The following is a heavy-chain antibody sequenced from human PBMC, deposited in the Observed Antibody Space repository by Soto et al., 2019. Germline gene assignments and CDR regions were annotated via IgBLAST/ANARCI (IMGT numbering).Heavy chain of an antibody. J-gene: IGHJ4*02. CDR2: IYYSGNT. D-gene: IGHD2-15*01. CDR3: ARGYCAGGTCYDY. Sequence: PSETLSLTCSVSGGSISSGYYYWSWIRQPPGKGLEWIGNIYYSGNTYYNPSLKNRVTMSVDTSRNQFSLNLTSVTAADSAVYFCARGYCAGGTCYDYWGQGILVTVSS. CDR1: GGSISSGYYY. V-gene: IGHV4-30-4*01.